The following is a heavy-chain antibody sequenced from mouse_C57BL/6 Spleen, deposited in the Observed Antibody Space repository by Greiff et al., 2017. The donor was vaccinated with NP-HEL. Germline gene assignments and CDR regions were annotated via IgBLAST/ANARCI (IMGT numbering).Heavy chain of an antibody. D-gene: IGHD1-1*01. CDR2: IYPGDGDT. CDR3: ARPYYYGSSYLAWFAY. CDR1: GYAFSSSW. V-gene: IGHV1-82*01. Sequence: VQLQQSGPELVKPGASVKISCKASGYAFSSSWMNWVKQRPGKGLEWIGRIYPGDGDTNYNGKFKGKATLTADKSSSTAYMQLSSLTSEDSAVYCCARPYYYGSSYLAWFAYWGQGTLVTVSA. J-gene: IGHJ3*01.